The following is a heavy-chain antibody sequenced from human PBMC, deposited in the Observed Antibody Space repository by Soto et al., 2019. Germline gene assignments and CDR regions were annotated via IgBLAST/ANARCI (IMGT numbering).Heavy chain of an antibody. CDR3: AREEAYYQCPRDYWLSSFDL. Sequence: ASGKVSCKTYGYIFTDYFIHWVRQAPGQGLEWMGLVKSSGGGAVYAQDFQGRVTMTRDTSTSTAYMEVSSLRLDDTAVYFCAREEAYYQCPRDYWLSSFDLWGQGTPVTVSS. J-gene: IGHJ4*02. CDR2: VKSSGGGA. CDR1: GYIFTDYF. D-gene: IGHD3-10*01. V-gene: IGHV1-46*01.